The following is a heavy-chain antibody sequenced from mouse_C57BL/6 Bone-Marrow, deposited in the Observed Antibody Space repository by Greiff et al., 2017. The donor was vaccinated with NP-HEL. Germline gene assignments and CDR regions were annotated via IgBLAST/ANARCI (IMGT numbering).Heavy chain of an antibody. CDR1: GYAFTNYL. Sequence: QVQLKQSGAELVRPGTSVKVSCKASGYAFTNYLIEWVKQRPGQGLEWIGVINPGSGGTNYNEKFKGKATLTADKSSSTAYMQLSSLTSEDSAVYFCARGDYKAWFAYWGQGTLVTVSA. D-gene: IGHD2-12*01. J-gene: IGHJ3*01. CDR2: INPGSGGT. CDR3: ARGDYKAWFAY. V-gene: IGHV1-54*01.